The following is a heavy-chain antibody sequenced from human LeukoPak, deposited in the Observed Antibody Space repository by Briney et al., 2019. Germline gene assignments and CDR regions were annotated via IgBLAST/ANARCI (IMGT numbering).Heavy chain of an antibody. CDR1: AGSISSTNW. Sequence: SGTLSLTCAVSAGSISSTNWWSWVRLPPGKGLEWIAEIHHSGTSNYTPSLRSRLTISVDKSNNQFSLKLSSVTAADTAVYYCARVSFGDRGAATYYHFEHWGQGTLVTVSS. J-gene: IGHJ4*02. D-gene: IGHD3-10*01. V-gene: IGHV4-4*02. CDR2: IHHSGTS. CDR3: ARVSFGDRGAATYYHFEH.